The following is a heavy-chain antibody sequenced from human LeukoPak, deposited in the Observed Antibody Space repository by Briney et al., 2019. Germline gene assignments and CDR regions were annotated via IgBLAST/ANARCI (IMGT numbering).Heavy chain of an antibody. J-gene: IGHJ6*03. CDR3: ARDSSSSWSGLYYYYMDV. CDR2: INPNSGGT. Sequence: ASVKVSCKASGYTFTGYYMHWVRQAPGQGLEWMGWINPNSGGTNYAQKFQGRVTMTRDTSISTAYMELSRLRSDDTAVYYCARDSSSSWSGLYYYYMDVWGKGTTVTVSS. V-gene: IGHV1-2*02. CDR1: GYTFTGYY. D-gene: IGHD6-13*01.